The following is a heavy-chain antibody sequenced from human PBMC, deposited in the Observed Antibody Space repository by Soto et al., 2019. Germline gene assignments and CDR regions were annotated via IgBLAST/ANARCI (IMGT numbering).Heavy chain of an antibody. V-gene: IGHV4-34*01. D-gene: IGHD5-18*01. Sequence: PSETLSLTCAVYGGSLSGYYWSWIRQPPGKGLEWIGEINQSGGTNYKPSLRSRVTISIDTSKNQFSLQLSSVTAADTALFYCARGPRGYTFGRWFDYWGQGTVVT. J-gene: IGHJ4*02. CDR1: GGSLSGYY. CDR2: INQSGGT. CDR3: ARGPRGYTFGRWFDY.